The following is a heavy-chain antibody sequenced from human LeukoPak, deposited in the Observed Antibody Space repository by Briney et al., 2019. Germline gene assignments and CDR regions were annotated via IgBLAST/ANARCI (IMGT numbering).Heavy chain of an antibody. Sequence: ASVKVSCKVSGYTLTELSMHWLRQAPGKGLEWMGGFDPEDGETIYAQKFQGRVTMTEDTSTDTAYMEQSSLRSEDTAVYYCATQGGYCSSTSCYGSQYYYYMDVWGKGTTVTVSS. J-gene: IGHJ6*03. CDR3: ATQGGYCSSTSCYGSQYYYYMDV. CDR1: GYTLTELS. D-gene: IGHD2-2*01. CDR2: FDPEDGET. V-gene: IGHV1-24*01.